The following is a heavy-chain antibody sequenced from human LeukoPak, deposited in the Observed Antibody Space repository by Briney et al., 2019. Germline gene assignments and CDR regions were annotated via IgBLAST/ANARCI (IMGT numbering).Heavy chain of an antibody. V-gene: IGHV3-7*01. CDR2: IKQDGGEK. CDR1: GFTFSSYW. D-gene: IGHD1-26*01. J-gene: IGHJ4*02. Sequence: GGSLRLSCAASGFTFSSYWMSWVRQAPGKGLEWVANIKQDGGEKYYVESVKGRFTISRDNAKNSLYLQMNSLRAEDTAVYYCARDLVGAIIDYWGQGTLVTVSS. CDR3: ARDLVGAIIDY.